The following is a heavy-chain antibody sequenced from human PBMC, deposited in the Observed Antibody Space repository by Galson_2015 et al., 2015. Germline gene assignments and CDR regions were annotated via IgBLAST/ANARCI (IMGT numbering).Heavy chain of an antibody. Sequence: SLRLSCAASEFTFSSHWMTWVRQAPGKGLEWVANINEDGSEKNYVDSVRGRFTISRDNARKSLYLQMNSLRAEDTAVYYCARDEIYDIWSGSTLVYCYYYIDVWGRGTTVTVSS. J-gene: IGHJ6*03. D-gene: IGHD3-3*01. CDR1: EFTFSSHW. CDR2: INEDGSEK. V-gene: IGHV3-7*01. CDR3: ARDEIYDIWSGSTLVYCYYYIDV.